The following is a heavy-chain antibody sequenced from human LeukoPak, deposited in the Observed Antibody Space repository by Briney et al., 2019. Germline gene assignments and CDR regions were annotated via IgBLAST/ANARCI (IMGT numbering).Heavy chain of an antibody. CDR2: ISSSGSYT. D-gene: IGHD1/OR15-1a*01. Sequence: GGSLRLSCAASGFTVSSNYMSWIRQAPGKGLEWVSYISSSGSYTNYADSVKGRFTISRDNAKKSLYLQMNSLRAEDTALYYCAKQGEGDAFDIWGQGTMVTVSS. CDR3: AKQGEGDAFDI. J-gene: IGHJ3*02. CDR1: GFTVSSNY. V-gene: IGHV3-11*06.